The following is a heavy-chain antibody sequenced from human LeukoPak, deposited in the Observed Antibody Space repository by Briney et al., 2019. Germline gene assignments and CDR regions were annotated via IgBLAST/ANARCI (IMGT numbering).Heavy chain of an antibody. D-gene: IGHD3-3*01. CDR1: GGTFSSYA. J-gene: IGHJ6*03. V-gene: IGHV1-69*05. CDR3: ARYYDFWSGYLSLYYMDV. Sequence: SVKVSCKASGGTFSSYAISWVRQAPGQGLEWMGGIIPIFGTANYAQKLQGRVTMTTDTSTSTAYMELRSLRSDDTAVYYCARYYDFWSGYLSLYYMDVWGKGTTVTVSS. CDR2: IIPIFGTA.